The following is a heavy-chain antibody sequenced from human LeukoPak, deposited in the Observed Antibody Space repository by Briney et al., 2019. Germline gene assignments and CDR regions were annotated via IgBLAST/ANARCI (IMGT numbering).Heavy chain of an antibody. V-gene: IGHV3-48*04. J-gene: IGHJ4*02. D-gene: IGHD6-13*01. CDR2: ISSSGSTI. Sequence: PGGSLRLSCAASGFSFSSYSMNWIRQAPGKGLEWVSYISSSGSTIYYADSVKGRFTISRDNAKNSLYLQMNSLRAEDTAVYYCARHRYSSSWFQFDYWGQGTLVTVSS. CDR3: ARHRYSSSWFQFDY. CDR1: GFSFSSYS.